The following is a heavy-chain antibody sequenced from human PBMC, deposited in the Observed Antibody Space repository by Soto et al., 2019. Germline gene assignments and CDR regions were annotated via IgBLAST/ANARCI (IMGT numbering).Heavy chain of an antibody. J-gene: IGHJ4*02. D-gene: IGHD6-13*01. Sequence: SETLSLTCTVSGGSISSYYWSWIRQPPGKGLEWIGYIYYSGSTNYNPSLKSRVTISVDTSKNQFSLKLSSVTAADTAVYYCARVHRGGDSSSSWQESFDYWGQGTLVTVSS. V-gene: IGHV4-59*01. CDR1: GGSISSYY. CDR3: ARVHRGGDSSSSWQESFDY. CDR2: IYYSGST.